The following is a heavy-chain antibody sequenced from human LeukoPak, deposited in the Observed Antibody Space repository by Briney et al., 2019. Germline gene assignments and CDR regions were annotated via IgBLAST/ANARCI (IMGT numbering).Heavy chain of an antibody. CDR1: GGSLSSQY. J-gene: IGHJ5*02. Sequence: SSETLSLTCTVSGGSLSSQYWSWIRQPPGKGLEWIGYIYYRGSTSYNPSLKSRVTISVDTSKNQFSLRLNSVTAADTAVYYCARDIISEYSKSHSHFDPWGQGTLVPVPS. CDR3: ARDIISEYSKSHSHFDP. CDR2: IYYRGST. D-gene: IGHD5-18*01. V-gene: IGHV4-59*11.